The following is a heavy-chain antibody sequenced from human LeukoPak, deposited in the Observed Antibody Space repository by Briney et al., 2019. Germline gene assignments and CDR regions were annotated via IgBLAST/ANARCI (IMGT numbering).Heavy chain of an antibody. V-gene: IGHV3-30*18. Sequence: GGSLRLSCAASGFTFSSYGMHWVRQAPGKGLEWVAVISYDGSNKYYADSVKGRFTISRDNSKNTLYLQMNSLRAEDTAVYYCAKETDYYDSSGYYQVFDYWGQGTLVTVSS. CDR2: ISYDGSNK. CDR3: AKETDYYDSSGYYQVFDY. J-gene: IGHJ4*02. D-gene: IGHD3-22*01. CDR1: GFTFSSYG.